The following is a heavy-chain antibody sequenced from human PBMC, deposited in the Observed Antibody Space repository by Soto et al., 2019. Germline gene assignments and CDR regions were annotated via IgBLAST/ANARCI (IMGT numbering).Heavy chain of an antibody. V-gene: IGHV3-23*01. CDR2: LSGSGVST. CDR1: GFTFSSYA. D-gene: IGHD3-22*01. CDR3: AKGGGSKDYYDTSGYYLYYYYAMDV. J-gene: IGHJ6*02. Sequence: EVQLLESGGGLVQPGGSLRLSCAASGFTFSSYAMTWVRQAPGKGLEWVSALSGSGVSTYYADSVKGRFTISRDNSKNTLYLQMNSLGAEDPAVYYCAKGGGSKDYYDTSGYYLYYYYAMDVWGQGTTVTVSS.